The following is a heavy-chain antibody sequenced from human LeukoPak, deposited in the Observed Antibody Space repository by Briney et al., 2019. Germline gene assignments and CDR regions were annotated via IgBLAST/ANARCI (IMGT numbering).Heavy chain of an antibody. D-gene: IGHD7-27*01. Sequence: PSETLSLTCTVSGGSISSYCWSWIRQPPGKGLEWIGYIYYSGSTNYNPSLKSRVTISVDTSKNQFSLKLSSVTAADTAVYYCARRIGPANWGYLDYWGQGTLVTVSS. V-gene: IGHV4-59*08. CDR1: GGSISSYC. CDR2: IYYSGST. J-gene: IGHJ4*02. CDR3: ARRIGPANWGYLDY.